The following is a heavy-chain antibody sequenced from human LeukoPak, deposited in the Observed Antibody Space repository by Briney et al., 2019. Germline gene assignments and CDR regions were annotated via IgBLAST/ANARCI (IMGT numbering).Heavy chain of an antibody. CDR2: ISGSGGST. V-gene: IGHV3-23*01. J-gene: IGHJ4*02. Sequence: GGSLRLSCAASGFTFSSYSMNWVRQAPGKGLEWVSAISGSGGSTYYADSVKGRFTISRDNSKNTLYLQMNSLRAEDTAVYYCAKRGKTGITGTTDYWGQGTLVTVSS. D-gene: IGHD1-7*01. CDR3: AKRGKTGITGTTDY. CDR1: GFTFSSYS.